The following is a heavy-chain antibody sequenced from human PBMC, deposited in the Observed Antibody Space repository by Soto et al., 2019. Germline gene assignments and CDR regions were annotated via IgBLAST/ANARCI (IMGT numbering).Heavy chain of an antibody. V-gene: IGHV3-33*01. J-gene: IGHJ4*02. CDR2: IWYDGSNK. CDR3: GGEGGGGGGGGDY. Sequence: QVQLVESGGGVVQPGRSLRLSCAASGFTFSSYGMHWVRQAPGKGLEWVAVIWYDGSNKYYADSVKGRFTISRDNSKNTLYLQMNSRRAGDTGVYYCGGEGGGGGGGGDYWGQGTLVTVSS. CDR1: GFTFSSYG. D-gene: IGHD3-16*01.